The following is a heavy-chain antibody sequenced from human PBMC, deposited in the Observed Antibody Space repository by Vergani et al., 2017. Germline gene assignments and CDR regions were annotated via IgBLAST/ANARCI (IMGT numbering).Heavy chain of an antibody. CDR3: ARDCTSGGCPDNYGMDV. CDR2: IGSSGPYI. Sequence: VQLVESGGGVVQPGRSLRLSCVASGFAFRTYGMHWVRQAPGKGLEWVAFIGSSGPYINYADSVKGRFIISRDNTNNSLFLQLRSLRAEDAAVYYCARDCTSGGCPDNYGMDVWGQGATVTVSS. V-gene: IGHV3-21*06. CDR1: GFAFRTYG. J-gene: IGHJ6*02. D-gene: IGHD2-8*01.